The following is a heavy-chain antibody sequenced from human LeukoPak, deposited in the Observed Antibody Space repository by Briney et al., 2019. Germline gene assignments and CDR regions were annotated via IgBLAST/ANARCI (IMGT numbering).Heavy chain of an antibody. CDR1: GGSISSYY. CDR3: ARVVLPPGGAFDI. D-gene: IGHD2/OR15-2a*01. CDR2: IYYSGST. V-gene: IGHV4-59*01. J-gene: IGHJ3*02. Sequence: SETLSLTCTVSGGSISSYYWSWIRQPPRKGLEWIGYIYYSGSTNYNPSLKSRVTISVDTSKNQFSLKLSSVTAADTAVYYCARVVLPPGGAFDIWGQGTKVTVSS.